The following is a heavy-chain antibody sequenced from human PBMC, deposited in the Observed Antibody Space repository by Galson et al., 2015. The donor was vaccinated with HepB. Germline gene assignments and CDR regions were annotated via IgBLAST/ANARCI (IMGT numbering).Heavy chain of an antibody. CDR3: AKDIGTNPLPVGGMDV. Sequence: SLRLSCAASGFTFSSYGMHWVRQAPGKGLEWVAVISYDGSNKYYADSVKGRFTISRDNSKNTLYLQMNSLRAEDTAVYYCAKDIGTNPLPVGGMDVWGQGTTVTVSS. CDR1: GFTFSSYG. CDR2: ISYDGSNK. J-gene: IGHJ6*02. D-gene: IGHD1-26*01. V-gene: IGHV3-30*18.